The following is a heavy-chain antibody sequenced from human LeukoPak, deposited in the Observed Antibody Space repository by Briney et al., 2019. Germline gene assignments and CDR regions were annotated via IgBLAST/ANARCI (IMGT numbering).Heavy chain of an antibody. CDR3: ARYDSRGSASTRFDS. Sequence: SETLSLTCAVSGYPLGRNYFWGWVRQPPGKRLEWIGRVYGSESTTYNPSLMNRVTISVDTSRNHLSLQLTSATAADTAVYYCARYDSRGSASTRFDSWGQGILVTISS. CDR1: GYPLGRNYF. D-gene: IGHD4-23*01. CDR2: VYGSEST. V-gene: IGHV4-38-2*01. J-gene: IGHJ5*01.